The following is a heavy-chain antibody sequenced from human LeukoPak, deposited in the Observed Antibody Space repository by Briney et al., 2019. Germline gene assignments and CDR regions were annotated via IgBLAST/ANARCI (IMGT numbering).Heavy chain of an antibody. D-gene: IGHD5-24*01. V-gene: IGHV4-59*01. Sequence: SETLSLTCTVSGGSISSYYWSWIRQPPGKGLEWIGYIYYSGSTNYNPSLKSRVTISVDTSKNQFSLKLSSVTAADTAVYYCARVTSRDGYNWDFDYWGQGTLVTVSS. CDR3: ARVTSRDGYNWDFDY. CDR2: IYYSGST. CDR1: GGSISSYY. J-gene: IGHJ4*02.